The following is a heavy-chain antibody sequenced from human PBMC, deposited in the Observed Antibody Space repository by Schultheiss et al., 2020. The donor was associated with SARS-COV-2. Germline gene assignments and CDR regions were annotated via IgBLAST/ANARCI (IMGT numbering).Heavy chain of an antibody. J-gene: IGHJ4*02. CDR3: AKDIGGVVLMLYADY. V-gene: IGHV3-33*06. CDR2: IWYDGSNK. CDR1: GFTFSSYG. D-gene: IGHD2-8*01. Sequence: GGSLRLSCAASGFTFSSYGMHWVRQAPGKGLEWVAVIWYDGSNKYYADSVKGRFTISRDNSKNTLYLQMNSLRAEDTAVYYCAKDIGGVVLMLYADYWGRGTLVTVSS.